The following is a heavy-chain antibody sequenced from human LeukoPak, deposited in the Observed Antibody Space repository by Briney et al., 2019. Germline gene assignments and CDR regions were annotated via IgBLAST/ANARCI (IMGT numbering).Heavy chain of an antibody. V-gene: IGHV3-23*01. J-gene: IGHJ4*02. CDR2: ISRRADST. CDR1: GFNFTRYA. CDR3: AKASFYYDFWSGPFAS. Sequence: GESLRLSCATSGFNFTRYAMSWVRQAPGKGLEWVAAISRRADSTYYADSVKGRLTISRDNAKSSLFLQMNSLRAEDTAVYYCAKASFYYDFWSGPFASWGQGSLVVVSS. D-gene: IGHD3-3*01.